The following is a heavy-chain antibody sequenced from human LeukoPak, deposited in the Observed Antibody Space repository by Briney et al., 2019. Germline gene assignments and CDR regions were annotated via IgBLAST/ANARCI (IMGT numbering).Heavy chain of an antibody. CDR3: ATSLAYYYGSGRYRGAFDI. J-gene: IGHJ3*02. CDR1: GYTFTSYG. CDR2: ISAYNGNT. V-gene: IGHV1-18*01. D-gene: IGHD3-10*01. Sequence: GASVKVSCKASGYTFTSYGISWVRQAPGQGLEWMGWISAYNGNTNYAQKLQGRVTMTRDTSISTAYMELSRLRSDDTAVYYCATSLAYYYGSGRYRGAFDIWGQGTMVTVSS.